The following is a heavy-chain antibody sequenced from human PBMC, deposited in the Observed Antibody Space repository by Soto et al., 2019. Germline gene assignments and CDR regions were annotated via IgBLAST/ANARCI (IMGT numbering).Heavy chain of an antibody. Sequence: SETLSLTCTVSGASIRSTDYYWSWIRQAPGKGLEWIGYVYYTGSTYYNPSLMSRLTISVDTSKNQFSLKLTSVTAAETDVYYCVRSAREGAVAPHWFDRWGQGTQVTVSS. J-gene: IGHJ5*02. CDR2: VYYTGST. V-gene: IGHV4-30-4*01. CDR3: VRSAREGAVAPHWFDR. CDR1: GASIRSTDYY.